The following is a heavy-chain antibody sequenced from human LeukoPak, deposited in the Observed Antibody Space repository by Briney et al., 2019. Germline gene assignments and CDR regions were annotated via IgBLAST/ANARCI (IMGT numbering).Heavy chain of an antibody. Sequence: GASVKVSCKASGYTFTNYGITWVRQAPGQGLEWSGWISAYNGDTNYEQKLQGRVTMTTDTSTSTAYMELRSLRSDDTAIYYCARDGGVVGGTTGAFDIWGQGTMVTVSS. V-gene: IGHV1-18*01. J-gene: IGHJ3*02. CDR3: ARDGGVVGGTTGAFDI. D-gene: IGHD1-26*01. CDR2: ISAYNGDT. CDR1: GYTFTNYG.